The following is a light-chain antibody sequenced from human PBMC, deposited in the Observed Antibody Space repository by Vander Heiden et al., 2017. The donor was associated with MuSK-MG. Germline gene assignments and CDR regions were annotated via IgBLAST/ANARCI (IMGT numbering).Light chain of an antibody. CDR1: QSISSF. J-gene: IGKJ1*01. CDR3: QQTDITPQT. Sequence: DIQMTQSPSSLSAYVGDRVTITCRASQSISSFLNWYQQKPGKAPKLLIYAASSLPGGVPSKFSGSGSGTEFTLTISRLQPEDLATYYCQQTDITPQTFGQGTRVEIK. V-gene: IGKV1-39*01. CDR2: AAS.